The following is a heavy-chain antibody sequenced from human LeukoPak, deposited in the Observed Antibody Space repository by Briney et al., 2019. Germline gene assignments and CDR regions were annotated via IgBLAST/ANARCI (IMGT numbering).Heavy chain of an antibody. CDR3: ARGGYHDYVWGRYRNDY. CDR1: GFTFSSYS. V-gene: IGHV3-21*01. J-gene: IGHJ4*02. CDR2: ISSSSSYI. D-gene: IGHD3-16*02. Sequence: GGSLRLSCAASGFTFSSYSMNWVRQAPGKGLEWVSSISSSSSYIYYADSVKGRFTISRDNAKNSLYLHMNSLRAEDTAVYYCARGGYHDYVWGRYRNDYWGQGTLVTVSS.